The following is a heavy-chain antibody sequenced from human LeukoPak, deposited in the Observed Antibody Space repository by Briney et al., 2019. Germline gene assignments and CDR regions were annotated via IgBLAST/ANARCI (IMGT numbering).Heavy chain of an antibody. CDR1: GYTFTGYY. CDR2: INPNSGGT. Sequence: ASVKVSCKASGYTFTGYYMHWVRQAPGQGLEWMGWINPNSGGTNYAQKFQGRVTMTRDTSISTAYMELSRLRSDDTAVYYCARGYYDSSGYLPLDYWGQGTLVTVSS. J-gene: IGHJ4*02. D-gene: IGHD3-22*01. V-gene: IGHV1-2*02. CDR3: ARGYYDSSGYLPLDY.